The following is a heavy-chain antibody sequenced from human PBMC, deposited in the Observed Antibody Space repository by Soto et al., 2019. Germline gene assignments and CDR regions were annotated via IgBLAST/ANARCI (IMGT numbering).Heavy chain of an antibody. CDR2: INGDGGST. J-gene: IGHJ6*02. Sequence: EVQLVESGGGLVQPGGSLRLSCADSGFTFSNYWMHWVRQAPGKGLVWVSRINGDGGSTTYADSVKGRFTISRDNAKNTLYLQMNNLRAEDTAVYYCAREGGNYFYGMDVWGQGTTVTVSS. CDR3: AREGGNYFYGMDV. CDR1: GFTFSNYW. V-gene: IGHV3-74*01.